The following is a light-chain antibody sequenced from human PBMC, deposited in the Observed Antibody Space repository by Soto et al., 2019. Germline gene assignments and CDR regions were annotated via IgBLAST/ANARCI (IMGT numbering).Light chain of an antibody. CDR3: QQYGTSVWGT. J-gene: IGKJ2*01. V-gene: IGKV3-20*01. CDR1: QSVSSSY. Sequence: EIVLTQSPGTLSLSPGERATLSCRASQSVSSSYLAWYQHKPGQAPRLLIYGASSRATGIPDRFIGSGSGTDFPLTINRLEHDDFAVYYCQQYGTSVWGTFGQGTKLEIK. CDR2: GAS.